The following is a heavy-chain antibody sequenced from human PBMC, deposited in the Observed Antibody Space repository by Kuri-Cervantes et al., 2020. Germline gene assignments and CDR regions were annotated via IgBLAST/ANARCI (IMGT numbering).Heavy chain of an antibody. CDR1: GFTFRNYR. D-gene: IGHD3-22*01. J-gene: IGHJ5*02. CDR3: ARDRPYDSSGYYHWFDP. Sequence: GESLKISCTASGFTFRNYRMNWVRQAPGKGLEWVSFIRSSSSSIYYADSVKGRFTISRDNSKNTLYLQMNSLRAEDTAVYYCARDRPYDSSGYYHWFDPWGQGTLVTVSS. CDR2: IRSSSSSI. V-gene: IGHV3-48*01.